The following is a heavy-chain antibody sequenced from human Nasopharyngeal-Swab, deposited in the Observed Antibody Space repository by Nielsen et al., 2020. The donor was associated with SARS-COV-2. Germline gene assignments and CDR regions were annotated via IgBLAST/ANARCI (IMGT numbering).Heavy chain of an antibody. CDR2: ISYDGSNK. V-gene: IGHV3-30*18. J-gene: IGHJ6*02. D-gene: IGHD3-10*01. CDR1: GFTFSSYG. CDR3: VKDYMGLYYGMDV. Sequence: GGSLRLSCAASGFTFSSYGMHWVRQAPGKGLEWVAVISYDGSNKYYADSVKGRFTISRDNSKNTLYLQMNSLRAEDTAVYYCVKDYMGLYYGMDVWGQGTTVTVSS.